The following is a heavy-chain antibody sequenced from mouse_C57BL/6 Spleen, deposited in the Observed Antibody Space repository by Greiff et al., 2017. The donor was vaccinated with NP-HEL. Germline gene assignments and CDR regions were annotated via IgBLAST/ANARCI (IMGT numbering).Heavy chain of an antibody. CDR3: ARHDYDGTTVDFDV. V-gene: IGHV1-61*01. CDR2: IYPSDSET. D-gene: IGHD2-4*01. Sequence: VQLQQPGAELVRPGSSVKLSCKASGYTFTSYWMDWVKQRPGQGLEWIGNIYPSDSETHYNQKFKDKATLTVDKSSSTAYMQLSSLTSEDSAVYYCARHDYDGTTVDFDVWGTGTTVTVSS. J-gene: IGHJ1*03. CDR1: GYTFTSYW.